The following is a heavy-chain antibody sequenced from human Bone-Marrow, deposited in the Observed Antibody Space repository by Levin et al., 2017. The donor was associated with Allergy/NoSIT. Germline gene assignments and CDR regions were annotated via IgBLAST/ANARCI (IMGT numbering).Heavy chain of an antibody. V-gene: IGHV4-4*07. CDR3: ARDQNPYYYDSSGYYYWYFDL. CDR1: GGSIRSSY. Sequence: SQTLSLTCTVSGGSIRSSYWSWIRQPAGKGLEWIGRIYTSGSTNYNPSLKSRVTMSVDTSKNQFSLKLSSVTAADTAVYYCARDQNPYYYDSSGYYYWYFDLGGRGTLVTVPS. CDR2: IYTSGST. J-gene: IGHJ2*01. D-gene: IGHD3-22*01.